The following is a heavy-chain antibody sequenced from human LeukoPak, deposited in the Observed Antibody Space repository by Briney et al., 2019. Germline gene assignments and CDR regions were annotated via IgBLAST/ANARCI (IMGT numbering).Heavy chain of an antibody. CDR1: GYTFTGYY. V-gene: IGHV1-2*02. J-gene: IGHJ3*02. Sequence: ASVKVSCKASGYTFTGYYMHWVRQPPGQGLEWMGWINPNSGGTNYAQKFQGRVTMTRDTSISTAYMELSRLRSDDTAVYYCARVAIVVVVAATPPHDAFDIWGQGTMVTVSS. D-gene: IGHD2-15*01. CDR3: ARVAIVVVVAATPPHDAFDI. CDR2: INPNSGGT.